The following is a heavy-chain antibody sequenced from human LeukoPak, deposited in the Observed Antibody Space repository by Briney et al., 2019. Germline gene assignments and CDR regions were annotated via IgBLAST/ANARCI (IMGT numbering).Heavy chain of an antibody. Sequence: SETLSLTCSVSGGSISSYYWSWIRQPPGKGLEWIGYIYYSGSTNYNPSLKSRVTISVDTSKNQFSLKLSSVTAADTAMYYCARDSHSYYDILTGYHDNWFDPWGQGTLVTVSS. CDR3: ARDSHSYYDILTGYHDNWFDP. CDR1: GGSISSYY. CDR2: IYYSGST. D-gene: IGHD3-9*01. V-gene: IGHV4-59*01. J-gene: IGHJ5*02.